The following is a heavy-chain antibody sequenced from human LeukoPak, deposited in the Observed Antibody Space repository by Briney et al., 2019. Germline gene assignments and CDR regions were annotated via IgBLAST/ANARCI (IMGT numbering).Heavy chain of an antibody. V-gene: IGHV3-23*01. D-gene: IGHD3-22*01. CDR3: AKDEDVIVVVPFDY. J-gene: IGHJ4*02. CDR1: GFTFAGYA. Sequence: GGSLRLSCAASGFTFAGYAMNWVRQAPGKGLEWVSGITGSGSSTYYADSVKGRFTISRDNSKNTLYLQINSLRAEDTAVYYCAKDEDVIVVVPFDYWGQGTLVTVSS. CDR2: ITGSGSST.